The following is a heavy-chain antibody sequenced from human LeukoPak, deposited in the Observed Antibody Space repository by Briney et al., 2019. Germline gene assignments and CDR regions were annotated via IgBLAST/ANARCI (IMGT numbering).Heavy chain of an antibody. D-gene: IGHD3-10*01. Sequence: GGSLRLSCAASGFTFSDHYMTWVRQAPGKGLEWVSITHSGGSTYYADSVKGRFTISRDNSKNTLYLQMNSLRAEDTAVYYCARDATYGFGYFDYWGQGTLVTVSS. CDR2: THSGGST. CDR1: GFTFSDHY. CDR3: ARDATYGFGYFDY. J-gene: IGHJ4*02. V-gene: IGHV3-53*01.